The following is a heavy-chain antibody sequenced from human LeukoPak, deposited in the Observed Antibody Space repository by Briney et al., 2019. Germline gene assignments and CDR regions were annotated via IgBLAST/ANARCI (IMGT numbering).Heavy chain of an antibody. D-gene: IGHD3-10*01. Sequence: SVKVSCKASGGTFSSYAISWVRQAPGQGLEWMGGIIPIFGTANYAQKFQGRVTITADESTSTAYMELSSLRSEDTAVYYCAREEGRGSGSYVYGMDVWGQGTTVTVSS. CDR3: AREEGRGSGSYVYGMDV. CDR2: IIPIFGTA. V-gene: IGHV1-69*13. J-gene: IGHJ6*02. CDR1: GGTFSSYA.